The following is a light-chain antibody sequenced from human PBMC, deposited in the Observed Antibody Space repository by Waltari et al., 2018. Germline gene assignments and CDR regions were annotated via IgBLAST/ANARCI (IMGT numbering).Light chain of an antibody. V-gene: IGKV1-5*03. J-gene: IGKJ1*01. CDR3: QQYNTSSA. CDR1: QRIGRW. Sequence: DIQMTQSPSTLSASVGDRVTITCRASQRIGRWLAWYQQKPGKTPILLIHTTSSLQTGVPTRFSGSGSGTEYAHTISSLQPDDLATYYCQQYNTSSAFGQGTKVDIK. CDR2: TTS.